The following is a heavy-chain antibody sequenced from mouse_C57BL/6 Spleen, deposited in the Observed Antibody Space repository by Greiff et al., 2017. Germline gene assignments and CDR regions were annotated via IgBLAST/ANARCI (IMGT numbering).Heavy chain of an antibody. D-gene: IGHD1-1*01. CDR2: INPNNGGT. J-gene: IGHJ1*03. V-gene: IGHV1-22*01. Sequence: DVQLQESGPELVKPGASVKMSCKASGYTFTDYNMHWVKQSHGKSLEWIGYINPNNGGTSYNQKFKGKATLTVNKSSSTAYMELRSLTSEDSAVYYCARNYYGSSFYWYFDVWGTGTTVTVSS. CDR3: ARNYYGSSFYWYFDV. CDR1: GYTFTDYN.